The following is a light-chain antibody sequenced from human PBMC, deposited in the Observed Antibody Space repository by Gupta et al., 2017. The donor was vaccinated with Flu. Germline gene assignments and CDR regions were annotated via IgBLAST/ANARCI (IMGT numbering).Light chain of an antibody. CDR1: QSISSY. Sequence: PSSLSASVGDRFTITCRASQSISSYLNWYQQKPGKAPKLLIYAASSLQSGVPSRFSGSGSGTDFTLTISSLQPEDFATYYCQQSYSTPLTFGGGTKVEIK. J-gene: IGKJ4*01. CDR3: QQSYSTPLT. V-gene: IGKV1-39*01. CDR2: AAS.